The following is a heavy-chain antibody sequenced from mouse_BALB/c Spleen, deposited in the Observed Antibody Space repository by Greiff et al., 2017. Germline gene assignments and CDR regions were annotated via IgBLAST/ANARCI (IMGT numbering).Heavy chain of an antibody. D-gene: IGHD2-14*01. CDR3: ARGDYRYDEYYYAMDY. CDR1: GYSITSDYA. Sequence: VQLQQSGPGLVKPSQSLSLTCTVTGYSITSDYAWNWIRQFPGNKLEWMGYISYSGSTSYNPSLKSRISITRDTSKNQFFLQLNSVTTEDTATYYCARGDYRYDEYYYAMDYWGQGTSVTVSS. J-gene: IGHJ4*01. CDR2: ISYSGST. V-gene: IGHV3-2*02.